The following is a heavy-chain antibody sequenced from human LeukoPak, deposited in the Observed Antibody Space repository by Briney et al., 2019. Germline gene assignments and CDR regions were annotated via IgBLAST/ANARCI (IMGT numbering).Heavy chain of an antibody. Sequence: SETLSLTCTVPGGSISSSSYYWGWIRQPPGKGLEWIGSIYYSGSTYYNPSLKRRVTISVDTSKNQFSLKLSSVTAADTAVYYCARLNFGDYYDSSGDFDYWGQGTLVTVSS. CDR3: ARLNFGDYYDSSGDFDY. CDR1: GGSISSSSYY. V-gene: IGHV4-39*01. CDR2: IYYSGST. D-gene: IGHD3-22*01. J-gene: IGHJ4*02.